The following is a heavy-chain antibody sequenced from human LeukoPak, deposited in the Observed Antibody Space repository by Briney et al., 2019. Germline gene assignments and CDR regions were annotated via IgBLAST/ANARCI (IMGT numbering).Heavy chain of an antibody. CDR2: ISYDGSNK. CDR1: GFTFSSYA. V-gene: IGHV3-30-3*01. CDR3: ASHYYDSSGYYFDY. D-gene: IGHD3-22*01. J-gene: IGHJ4*02. Sequence: GGSLRLSCAASGFTFSSYAMHWVRQAPGKGLEWVAVISYDGSNKYYADSVKGPFTISRYNSKNTLYLQMNSLRAEDTAVYYCASHYYDSSGYYFDYWGQGTLVTVSS.